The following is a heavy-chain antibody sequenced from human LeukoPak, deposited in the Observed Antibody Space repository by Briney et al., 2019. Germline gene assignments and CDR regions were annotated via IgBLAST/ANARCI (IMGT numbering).Heavy chain of an antibody. CDR3: VRDASLGAFDI. J-gene: IGHJ3*02. V-gene: IGHV3-30*12. CDR2: MTYDGSKQ. CDR1: GFTFTTYG. Sequence: PGRSLRLSCAASGFTFTTYGFHCVRQAPGKGLEWVALMTYDGSKQYYADSVQGRFTISRDNSKRTVDLQMNSLRADDTAMYYCVRDASLGAFDIWGQWTMVTVSS.